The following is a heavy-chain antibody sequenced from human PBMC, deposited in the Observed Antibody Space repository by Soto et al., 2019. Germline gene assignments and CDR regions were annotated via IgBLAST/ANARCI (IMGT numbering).Heavy chain of an antibody. CDR3: ARHITTRAAIDYMGV. CDR1: GYSVTSYW. J-gene: IGHJ6*03. Sequence: PGPSLKIYGKGSGYSVTSYWIGWVRQMPGKGLEWMGIIYPGDSDTRYSPSFQGQVTISADKSVSTAYLQWSSLKASDTAMYYCARHITTRAAIDYMGVWGKGTTVTVSS. D-gene: IGHD3-22*01. CDR2: IYPGDSDT. V-gene: IGHV5-51*01.